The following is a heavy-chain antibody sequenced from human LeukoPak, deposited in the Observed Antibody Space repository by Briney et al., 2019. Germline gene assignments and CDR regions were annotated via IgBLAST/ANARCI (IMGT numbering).Heavy chain of an antibody. D-gene: IGHD5-18*01. CDR1: GGSISSYY. J-gene: IGHJ4*02. CDR2: IYYSGST. V-gene: IGHV4-59*01. CDR3: ARVMGTAMVSSGYYFDY. Sequence: SETLSLTCTVSGGSISSYYWSWVRQPPGKGPEWIGYIYYSGSTNYNPSLKSRVTISVDTSKNQFSLKLSSVTAADTAVYYCARVMGTAMVSSGYYFDYWGQGTLVTVSS.